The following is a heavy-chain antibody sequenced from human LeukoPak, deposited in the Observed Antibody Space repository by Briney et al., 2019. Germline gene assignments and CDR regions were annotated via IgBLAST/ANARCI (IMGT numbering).Heavy chain of an antibody. CDR1: GGSISSSSYY. D-gene: IGHD3-3*01. CDR3: ARQFTDDFWSGYPSYYYMDV. J-gene: IGHJ6*03. CDR2: IYYSGST. Sequence: SETLSLTCTVSGGSISSSSYYWGWIRQPPGKGLEWIGSIYYSGSTYYNPSLKSRVTISVDTSKNQFSLKLSSVTAADTAVSYCARQFTDDFWSGYPSYYYMDVWGKGTTVTVSS. V-gene: IGHV4-39*01.